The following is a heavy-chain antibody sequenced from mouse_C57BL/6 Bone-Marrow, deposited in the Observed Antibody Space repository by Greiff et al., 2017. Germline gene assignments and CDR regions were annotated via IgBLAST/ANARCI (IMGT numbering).Heavy chain of an antibody. D-gene: IGHD4-1*01. J-gene: IGHJ3*01. Sequence: VQLVESGAELARPGASVKLSCKASGYTFTSYGISWVKQRTGQGLEWIGEIYPRSGNTYYNEKFKGKATLTADKSSSTAYMELRSLTSEDSAVYFCARGGLGRFAYWGQGTLVTVSA. V-gene: IGHV1-81*01. CDR2: IYPRSGNT. CDR3: ARGGLGRFAY. CDR1: GYTFTSYG.